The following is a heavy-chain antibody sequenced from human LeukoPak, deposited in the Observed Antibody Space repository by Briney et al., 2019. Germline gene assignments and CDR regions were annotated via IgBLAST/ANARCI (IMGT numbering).Heavy chain of an antibody. CDR3: ARRRIVGSIDDAFDI. J-gene: IGHJ3*02. D-gene: IGHD1-26*01. CDR1: GFIFSSYG. CDR2: ISSDGNTQ. Sequence: GGSLRLSCAASGFIFSSYGMHWVRQAPGKGLEWAAVISSDGNTQYYADSVEGRFTISRDNSNNTLYLQMNSLRADDTAIYYCARRRIVGSIDDAFDIWGQGTMVTLSS. V-gene: IGHV3-30*03.